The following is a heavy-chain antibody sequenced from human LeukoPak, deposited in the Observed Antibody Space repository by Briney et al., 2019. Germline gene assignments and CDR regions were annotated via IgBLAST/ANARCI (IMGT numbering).Heavy chain of an antibody. V-gene: IGHV4-59*11. CDR1: GGSISSHY. D-gene: IGHD3-22*01. CDR2: IYYSGST. CDR3: ARSPGSRGYYYYMDV. Sequence: SETLSLTCTVSGGSISSHYWSWIRQPPGKGLEWIGYIYYSGSTNYHPTLKSRVTISVDTSKNQFSLKLSSATAADTAVYYCARSPGSRGYYYYMDVWGKGTTVTVSS. J-gene: IGHJ6*03.